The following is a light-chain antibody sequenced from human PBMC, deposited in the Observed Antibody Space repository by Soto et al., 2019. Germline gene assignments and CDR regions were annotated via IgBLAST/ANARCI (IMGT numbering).Light chain of an antibody. CDR2: DVS. CDR3: LSYTSSSTPVV. V-gene: IGLV2-14*03. Sequence: QSVLTQPASVSGSPGQSITMSCTGTSSDVGGYNYVSWYQHHPGQAPKLMIYDVSNRPSGVSNRFSGSKSGNTASLTISGLQAEDEADYYCLSYTSSSTPVVFGGGTQLTVL. J-gene: IGLJ2*01. CDR1: SSDVGGYNY.